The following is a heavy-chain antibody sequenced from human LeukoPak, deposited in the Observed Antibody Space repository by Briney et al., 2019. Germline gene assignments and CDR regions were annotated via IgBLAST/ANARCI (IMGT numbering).Heavy chain of an antibody. J-gene: IGHJ4*02. D-gene: IGHD1-26*01. V-gene: IGHV3-23*01. CDR2: ISGSSGST. Sequence: SGGSLRLSCAASGFTFSSYAMSWVRQAPGKGLEWVSSISGSSGSTYYADSVKGRFTISRDNSKNTVSLQMNSLRVEDTAVYYCARQRTVGVTGYYFDYWGQGTLVTVSS. CDR1: GFTFSSYA. CDR3: ARQRTVGVTGYYFDY.